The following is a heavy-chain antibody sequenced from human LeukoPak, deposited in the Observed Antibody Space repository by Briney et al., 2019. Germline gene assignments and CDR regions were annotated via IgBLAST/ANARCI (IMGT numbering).Heavy chain of an antibody. CDR1: GDSVYTSAYY. CDR3: ARVFDS. V-gene: IGHV4-39*07. J-gene: IGHJ4*02. Sequence: SETLSLTCTVSGDSVYTSAYYWGWIRQSPGKAPEWIGDIFYTGKTNYNPSLKRRVSMSIDTSKNQFSLRLTSVTAADTAVYYCARVFDSWGQGTLITVSS. CDR2: IFYTGKT.